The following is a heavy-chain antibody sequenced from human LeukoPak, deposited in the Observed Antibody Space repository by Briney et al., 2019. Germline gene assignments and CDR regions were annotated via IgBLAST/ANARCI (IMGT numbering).Heavy chain of an antibody. D-gene: IGHD3-22*01. J-gene: IGHJ6*03. CDR3: ARRGMSSGSYYYYMDV. CDR1: GYSFTTYW. CDR2: IYPGDSDT. V-gene: IGHV5-51*01. Sequence: GESLKISCKGSGYSFTTYWIGWVRQMPGKGLEWMGIIYPGDSDTRYSPSFQGQVTIPADKSISTAYLQWSSLKASDTAMYYCARRGMSSGSYYYYMDVWGKGTTVTVSS.